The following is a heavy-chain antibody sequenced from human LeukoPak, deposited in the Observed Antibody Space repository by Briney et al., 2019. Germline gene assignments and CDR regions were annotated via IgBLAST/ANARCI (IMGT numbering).Heavy chain of an antibody. CDR1: GFTFSSYE. V-gene: IGHV3-48*03. CDR3: ARDRSYYDSSGYYYQPGDY. J-gene: IGHJ4*02. D-gene: IGHD3-22*01. CDR2: ISGSGSTI. Sequence: GGSLRLSCAASGFTFSSYEMNWVRRAPGKGLEWISYISGSGSTIYYADSVKGRFTISRDNAKSSLYLQMNSLRAEDTAVYYCARDRSYYDSSGYYYQPGDYWGQGTLVTVSS.